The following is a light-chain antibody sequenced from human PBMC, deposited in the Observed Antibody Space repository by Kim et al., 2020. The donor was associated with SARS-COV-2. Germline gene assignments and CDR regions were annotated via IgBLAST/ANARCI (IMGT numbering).Light chain of an antibody. CDR3: SSYSSGSTLII. Sequence: QSITTPCAGTDSDIGGFNYVSWYRQQPGKAPKLIIYDVTNRASGVSNRFSASKAGNTASLTISGLQTEDEGNYYCSSYSSGSTLIIFGGGTQLTVL. J-gene: IGLJ2*01. V-gene: IGLV2-14*03. CDR2: DVT. CDR1: DSDIGGFNY.